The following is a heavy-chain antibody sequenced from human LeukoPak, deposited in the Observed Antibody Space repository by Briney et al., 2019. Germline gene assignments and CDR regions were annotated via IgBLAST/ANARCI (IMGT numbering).Heavy chain of an antibody. J-gene: IGHJ4*02. CDR2: IRSKTYGGTT. V-gene: IGHV3-49*04. CDR3: TRSPNYYGLGSYSGYFDY. Sequence: AGGSLRLSCTASGFTFGDYAMSWVRQAPGKGLEWVGFIRSKTYGGTTEYAASVKGRFTISRDDSKSIAYLQMNSLKTEDTAVYYCTRSPNYYGLGSYSGYFDYWGQGTLVTVSS. CDR1: GFTFGDYA. D-gene: IGHD3-10*01.